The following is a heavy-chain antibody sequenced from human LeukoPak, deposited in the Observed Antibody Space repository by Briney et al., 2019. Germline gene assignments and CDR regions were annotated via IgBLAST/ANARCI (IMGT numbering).Heavy chain of an antibody. CDR2: IIPILGIA. CDR3: ASATVAGSPLYFDY. CDR1: GGTLSSYT. Sequence: SVKVSCKASGGTLSSYTISWVRQAPGQGLEWMGRIIPILGIANYAQKFQGRVTITADKSTSTAYMELSSLRSEDTAVYYCASATVAGSPLYFDYWGQGTLVTVSS. D-gene: IGHD6-19*01. V-gene: IGHV1-69*02. J-gene: IGHJ4*02.